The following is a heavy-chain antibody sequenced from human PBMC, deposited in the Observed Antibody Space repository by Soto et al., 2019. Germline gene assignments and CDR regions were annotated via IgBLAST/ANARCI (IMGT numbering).Heavy chain of an antibody. CDR3: TREWQQLGSPFDY. D-gene: IGHD6-13*01. CDR2: ICHTGST. J-gene: IGHJ4*02. Sequence: QLHLQESGPGLVKPSETLSLTCTVSGVSISSSSYCWGWVRQPPGKGLEWIGSICHTGSTYYSPSLKSRVTISVDSSKSQISLKVTSVTAADTAVHYCTREWQQLGSPFDYWGQGTLLTVSS. CDR1: GVSISSSSYC. V-gene: IGHV4-39*02.